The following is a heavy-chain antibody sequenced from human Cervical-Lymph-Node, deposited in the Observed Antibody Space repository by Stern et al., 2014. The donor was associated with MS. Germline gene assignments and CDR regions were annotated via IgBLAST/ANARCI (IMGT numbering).Heavy chain of an antibody. V-gene: IGHV4-61*02. J-gene: IGHJ6*02. CDR1: SGSVSSRNYY. CDR2: IHSSGRP. Sequence: VQLEESGPGLVKPSQTLSLRCTVSSGSVSSRNYYWSWIRQPAGKGLEWIGRIHSSGRPNPTPPPKRRPPLQIDLSKNQVSLNQTPVPAADTAVYYCAREFVFGASYYNYAMDVWGQGTTVTVSS. CDR3: AREFVFGASYYNYAMDV. D-gene: IGHD1-26*01.